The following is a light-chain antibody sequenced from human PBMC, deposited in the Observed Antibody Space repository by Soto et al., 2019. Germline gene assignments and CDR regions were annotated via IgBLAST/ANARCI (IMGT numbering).Light chain of an antibody. V-gene: IGKV2-28*01. CDR1: QSLLHDNGYNS. Sequence: DIVMTQSPLSLPVTPGEPASISCRSSQSLLHDNGYNSLNWYLQRPGQSPQLLIYLGSDRSSGVPDRFSGSGSGTDFTLTISRLEPEDFAVYYCQQCGPSLKYTFGQGTKLEIK. J-gene: IGKJ2*01. CDR3: QQCGPSLKYT. CDR2: LGS.